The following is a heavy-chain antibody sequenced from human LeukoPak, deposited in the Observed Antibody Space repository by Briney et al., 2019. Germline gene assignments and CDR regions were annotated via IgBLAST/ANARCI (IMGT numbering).Heavy chain of an antibody. J-gene: IGHJ4*02. CDR2: INYSRST. D-gene: IGHD2-2*01. Sequence: SETLSLTCGVFGGSFSGYYWTWIRQSPGKGLEWIGEINYSRSTNYNPSLKSRVIISIDTSKNQFSLKLSSVTAADTAMYYCARSYQMLSLGYWGQGTLVTVSS. CDR1: GGSFSGYY. CDR3: ARSYQMLSLGY. V-gene: IGHV4-34*01.